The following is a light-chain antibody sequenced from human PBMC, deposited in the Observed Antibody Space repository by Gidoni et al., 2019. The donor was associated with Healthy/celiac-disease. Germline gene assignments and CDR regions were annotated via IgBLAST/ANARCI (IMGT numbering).Light chain of an antibody. Sequence: IVMTQSPATLSVSPGERAPLSCRASQSVSSNLAWYQQKPGQAPRLLIYGASTRATGIPARFSGSGSGTEFTLTISSLQSEDFAVYYCQQYNNWPPWTFXQXTKVEIK. CDR2: GAS. CDR3: QQYNNWPPWT. CDR1: QSVSSN. J-gene: IGKJ1*01. V-gene: IGKV3-15*01.